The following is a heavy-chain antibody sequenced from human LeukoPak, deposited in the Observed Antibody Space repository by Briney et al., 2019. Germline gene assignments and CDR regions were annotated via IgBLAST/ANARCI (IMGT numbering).Heavy chain of an antibody. CDR2: MNPNSGNT. J-gene: IGHJ5*02. D-gene: IGHD6-13*01. CDR1: GYTFTSYD. CDR3: ARNQRYSSSWYRGTFDH. V-gene: IGHV1-8*01. Sequence: ASVTVSCTASGYTFTSYDINWVRQAAGQGLEWMGWMNPNSGNTGYAQKFQGRVTMTRNTSISTAYMELSSLRSEDTAVYYCARNQRYSSSWYRGTFDHWGQGTLVTVSS.